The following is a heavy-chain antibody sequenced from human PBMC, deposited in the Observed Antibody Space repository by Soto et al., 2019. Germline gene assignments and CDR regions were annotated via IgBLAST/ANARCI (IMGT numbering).Heavy chain of an antibody. V-gene: IGHV4-4*07. CDR3: VRDGKKNLREWFDP. J-gene: IGHJ5*02. D-gene: IGHD3-16*01. CDR1: GSCVVFVY. Sequence: DPLXRTCTVSGSCVVFVYCSWIRKSAGKGLEWIGRIYATGTTDYNPSLKSRVMMSVDTSKKQFSRKLRSVTAADTAVYYFVRDGKKNLREWFDPWGQGTSATVS. CDR2: IYATGTT.